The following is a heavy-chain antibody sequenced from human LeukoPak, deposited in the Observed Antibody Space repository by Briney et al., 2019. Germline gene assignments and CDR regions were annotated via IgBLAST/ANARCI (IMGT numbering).Heavy chain of an antibody. D-gene: IGHD2-15*01. CDR3: ARVGYRTVVDAENFFDP. Sequence: GGSLRLSCAASEFTFSDYHMNWISQAPGKGLEWVSYISTSGINIYYADSVKGRFTISRDNAKNSLYLQMNSLRAEDTAVYYCARVGYRTVVDAENFFDPWGQGTLVTVSS. CDR2: ISTSGINI. CDR1: EFTFSDYH. V-gene: IGHV3-11*01. J-gene: IGHJ5*02.